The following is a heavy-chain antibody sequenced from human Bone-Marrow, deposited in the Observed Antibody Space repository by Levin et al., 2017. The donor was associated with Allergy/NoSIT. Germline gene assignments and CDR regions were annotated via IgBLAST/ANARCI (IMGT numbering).Heavy chain of an antibody. J-gene: IGHJ6*02. CDR3: ARDRVLKPSSSRKEYYYYGMDV. Sequence: SCTVSGGSISSYHWSWIRRPPGKGLEWIGYAYYSGGTGSTNYNPSLKSRVTISVDTSKNQFSLKLSSVTAADTAVYYCARDRVLKPSSSRKEYYYYGMDVWGQGTTVTVSS. V-gene: IGHV4-59*13. CDR1: GGSISSYH. D-gene: IGHD6-6*01. CDR2: AYYSGGTGST.